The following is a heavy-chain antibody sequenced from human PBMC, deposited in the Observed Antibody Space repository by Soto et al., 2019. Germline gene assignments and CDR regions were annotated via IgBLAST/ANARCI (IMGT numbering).Heavy chain of an antibody. CDR3: ARDLGSSWYDWFDP. J-gene: IGHJ5*02. V-gene: IGHV3-30-3*01. CDR2: ISYDGSNK. CDR1: GFTFSSYA. D-gene: IGHD6-13*01. Sequence: GGSLRLSCAASGFTFSSYAMHWVRQAPGKGLERVAVISYDGSNKYYADSVKGRFTIPRDNSKNTLYLQMNSLRAEDTAVYYCARDLGSSWYDWFDPWGQGTLVTVSS.